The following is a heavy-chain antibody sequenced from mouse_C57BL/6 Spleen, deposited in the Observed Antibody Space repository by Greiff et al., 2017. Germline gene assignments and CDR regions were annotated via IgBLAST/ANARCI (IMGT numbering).Heavy chain of an antibody. CDR1: GYTFTSYW. V-gene: IGHV1-53*01. Sequence: QVQLQQPGTELVKPGASVKLSCKASGYTFTSYWMHWVKQRPGQGLEWIGNINPSNGGTNYNEKFKSKATLTVDKSSSTAYMQLSSLTSEDSAVYYLARNYYGNYEEGSYFDYWGQGTTLTVSS. CDR2: INPSNGGT. J-gene: IGHJ2*01. D-gene: IGHD2-1*01. CDR3: ARNYYGNYEEGSYFDY.